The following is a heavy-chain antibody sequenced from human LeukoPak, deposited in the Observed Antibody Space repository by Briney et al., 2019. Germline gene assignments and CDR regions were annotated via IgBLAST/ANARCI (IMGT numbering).Heavy chain of an antibody. CDR3: ARDAPGNTALDY. D-gene: IGHD5-18*01. V-gene: IGHV3-74*01. Sequence: PGGSLRLSCAASGFTFISYWMHWVRQAPGKGLVWVSRINGYGSSTDFADSVKGQFTISRDNAKNTLYLQMNSLRAEDTAVYYCARDAPGNTALDYWGQGTLVTVSS. J-gene: IGHJ4*02. CDR1: GFTFISYW. CDR2: INGYGSST.